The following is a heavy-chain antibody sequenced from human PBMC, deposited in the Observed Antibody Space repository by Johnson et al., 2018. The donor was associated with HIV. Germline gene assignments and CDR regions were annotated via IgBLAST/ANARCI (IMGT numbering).Heavy chain of an antibody. J-gene: IGHJ3*02. Sequence: QVQLVESGGGVVQPGRSLKLSCAASGFPFSTYAVHWVRQSPGKGLEWVAVISYDGSNKYYADSVKGRFTISRDNSKNTLYLQMNSLRAEDTAVYYCAKERMGLAYCGGDCWEDAFDIWGQGTMVTVSS. CDR1: GFPFSTYA. V-gene: IGHV3-30*04. D-gene: IGHD2-21*01. CDR2: ISYDGSNK. CDR3: AKERMGLAYCGGDCWEDAFDI.